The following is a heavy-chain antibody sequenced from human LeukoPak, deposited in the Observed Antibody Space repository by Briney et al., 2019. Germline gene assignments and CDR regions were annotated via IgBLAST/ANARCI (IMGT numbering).Heavy chain of an antibody. V-gene: IGHV4-39*07. Sequence: SETLSLTCTVSGDSISSNYFSSNLFHWGWLRQPPGEGLEWIGSIYYSGTTYYNPSLKRRVTISVDTSKNQFFLKLTSVTAADTAVYYCARDCCGYRSWFDPWGQGTLVTVSS. CDR3: ARDCCGYRSWFDP. CDR2: IYYSGTT. CDR1: GDSISSNYFSSNLFH. D-gene: IGHD6-25*01. J-gene: IGHJ5*02.